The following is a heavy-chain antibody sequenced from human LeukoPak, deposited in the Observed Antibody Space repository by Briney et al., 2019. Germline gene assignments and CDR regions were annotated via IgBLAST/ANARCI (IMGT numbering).Heavy chain of an antibody. D-gene: IGHD3-3*01. V-gene: IGHV1-2*02. CDR2: LNPQTGDT. Sequence: ASVKVSCKASGYAFSAYYMHWVRQAPGQGLEWTGWLNPQTGDTHFAQKFQGRVTFTRDTSISTAYMAMSRLRSDDTAVFYCARGDTYYDFWSGSLYYYYMDVWGKGTTVTVSS. J-gene: IGHJ6*03. CDR3: ARGDTYYDFWSGSLYYYYMDV. CDR1: GYAFSAYY.